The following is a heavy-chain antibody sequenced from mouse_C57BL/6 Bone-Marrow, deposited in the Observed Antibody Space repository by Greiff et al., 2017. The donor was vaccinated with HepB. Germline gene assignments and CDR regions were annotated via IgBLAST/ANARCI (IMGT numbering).Heavy chain of an antibody. CDR3: ARPYDYGYYYAMDY. CDR2: ISNGGGST. Sequence: EVKVVESGGGLVQPGGSLKLSCAASGFTFSDYYMYWVRKTPEKRLEWVAYISNGGGSTYYPDTVKGRFTISRDNAKNTLYLQMSRLKSEDTAMYYCARPYDYGYYYAMDYWGQGTSVTVSS. V-gene: IGHV5-12*01. D-gene: IGHD2-4*01. J-gene: IGHJ4*01. CDR1: GFTFSDYY.